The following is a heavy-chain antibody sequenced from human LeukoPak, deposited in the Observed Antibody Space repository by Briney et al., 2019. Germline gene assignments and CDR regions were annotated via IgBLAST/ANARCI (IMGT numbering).Heavy chain of an antibody. V-gene: IGHV3-23*01. Sequence: GGSLRLSCAASGFTFSSYGMSWVRQAPGKGLEWVSAISGSGGSTYYADSVKGRFTISRDNSKNTLYLQMNSLRAEDTAVYYCAKRPHYGDYGYDYWGQGTLVTVSS. CDR2: ISGSGGST. D-gene: IGHD4-17*01. CDR3: AKRPHYGDYGYDY. CDR1: GFTFSSYG. J-gene: IGHJ4*02.